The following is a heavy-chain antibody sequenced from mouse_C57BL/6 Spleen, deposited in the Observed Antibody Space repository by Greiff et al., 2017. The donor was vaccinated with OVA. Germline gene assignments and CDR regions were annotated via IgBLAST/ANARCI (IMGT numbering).Heavy chain of an antibody. Sequence: QVHVKQSGAELVRPGASVTLSCKASGYTFTDYEMHWVKQTPVHGLEWIGAIDPETGGTAYNQKFKGKAILTADKSSSTAYMELRSLTSEDSAVYYCTRGITTVVARYFDYWGQGTTLTVSS. V-gene: IGHV1-15*01. CDR3: TRGITTVVARYFDY. D-gene: IGHD1-1*01. CDR2: IDPETGGT. J-gene: IGHJ2*01. CDR1: GYTFTDYE.